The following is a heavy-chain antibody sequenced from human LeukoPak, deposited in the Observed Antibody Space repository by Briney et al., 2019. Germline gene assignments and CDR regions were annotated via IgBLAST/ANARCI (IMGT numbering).Heavy chain of an antibody. CDR2: TYYSGST. V-gene: IGHV4-59*01. CDR3: AAFYDFWSGYYIENAFDI. Sequence: SETLSLTCTVSGGSISSYYWSWIRQPPGKGLEWIGYTYYSGSTNYNPSLKSRVTISVDTSKNQFSLKLSSVTAADTAVYYCAAFYDFWSGYYIENAFDIWGQGTMVTVSS. CDR1: GGSISSYY. D-gene: IGHD3-3*01. J-gene: IGHJ3*02.